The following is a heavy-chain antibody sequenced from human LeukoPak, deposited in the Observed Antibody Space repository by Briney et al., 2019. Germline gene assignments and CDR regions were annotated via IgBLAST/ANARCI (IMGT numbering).Heavy chain of an antibody. CDR1: GYTFTGYY. D-gene: IGHD1-26*01. Sequence: ASVKVSCKASGYTFTGYYMHWVRQAPGQGLEWMGWINPNRGGTNYAQKFQGRVTMTRDTSISTAYMELSRLRSDDTAVYYCARGADSGYLDYWGQGTLVTVSS. CDR2: INPNRGGT. V-gene: IGHV1-2*02. CDR3: ARGADSGYLDY. J-gene: IGHJ4*02.